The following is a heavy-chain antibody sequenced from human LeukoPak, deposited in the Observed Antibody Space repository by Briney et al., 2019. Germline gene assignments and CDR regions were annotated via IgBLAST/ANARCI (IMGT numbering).Heavy chain of an antibody. D-gene: IGHD6-19*01. CDR3: ARTIPVAAPFDY. J-gene: IGHJ4*02. Sequence: ASVKVSCKASGYTFTGYYMHWVRQAPGQGLEWMGWINPNSGGTNYAQKFQGRVTMTRDTSISTAYMELSRLRSDDTAVYYCARTIPVAAPFDYWGQGTLVTVSS. V-gene: IGHV1-2*02. CDR1: GYTFTGYY. CDR2: INPNSGGT.